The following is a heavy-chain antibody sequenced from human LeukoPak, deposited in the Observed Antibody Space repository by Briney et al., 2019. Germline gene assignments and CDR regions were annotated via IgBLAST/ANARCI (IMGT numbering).Heavy chain of an antibody. CDR3: AKRGGSGSYSGYFDY. CDR2: ISNSGGTT. Sequence: PGGSLRLSCAASGFTFSNYAMNWVRQAPGKGLEWVSAISNSGGTTYYADSVKGQFTISRDNSKNTLYLQMNSLRAEDTAVYYCAKRGGSGSYSGYFDYWGQGTLVTVSS. J-gene: IGHJ4*02. D-gene: IGHD1-26*01. CDR1: GFTFSNYA. V-gene: IGHV3-23*01.